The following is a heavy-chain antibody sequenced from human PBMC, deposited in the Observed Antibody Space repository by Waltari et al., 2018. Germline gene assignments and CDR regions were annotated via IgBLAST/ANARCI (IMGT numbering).Heavy chain of an antibody. CDR2: IYYSGST. J-gene: IGHJ4*02. CDR1: GGSISSSSYY. V-gene: IGHV4-39*07. D-gene: IGHD6-19*01. Sequence: QLQLQESGPGLVKPSETLSLTCTVSGGSISSSSYYWGWIRQPPGKGLEGIGSIYYSGSTYYNPARKSRVTISVDTSKNQCSLKLSSVTAADTAVYYCARDRKGLGYWGQGTLVTVSS. CDR3: ARDRKGLGY.